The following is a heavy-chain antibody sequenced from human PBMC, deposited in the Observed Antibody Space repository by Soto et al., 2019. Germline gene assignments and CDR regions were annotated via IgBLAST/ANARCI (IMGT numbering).Heavy chain of an antibody. CDR3: AKRRALSNNLFFDQ. CDR1: GFSINNGGVG. J-gene: IGHJ4*02. D-gene: IGHD4-4*01. V-gene: IGHV2-5*01. Sequence: QITLKESGQTLVKPTQTLTLVCTLSGFSINNGGVGVGWIRQPQGKATEWLALLYWNDDAWYSPSLRYRLSVTKVSSKNQVVITMTHMAPVDACTFYCAKRRALSNNLFFDQGGQGALVTVSS. CDR2: LYWNDDA.